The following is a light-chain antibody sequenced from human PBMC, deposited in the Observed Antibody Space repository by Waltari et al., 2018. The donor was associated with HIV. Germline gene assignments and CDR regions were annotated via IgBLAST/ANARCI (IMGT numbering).Light chain of an antibody. V-gene: IGLV1-40*01. CDR2: DIN. Sequence: QSVPTQPPSVSGAPGQRVTISCTGSNSNIGAGYGVHWYQHLPGAAPKLLIYDINNRPSGVPDRFSGSKSGTSASLAITGLQVEDEGDYFCQSYDSSLNVIFGGGTKLTVL. CDR3: QSYDSSLNVI. CDR1: NSNIGAGYG. J-gene: IGLJ2*01.